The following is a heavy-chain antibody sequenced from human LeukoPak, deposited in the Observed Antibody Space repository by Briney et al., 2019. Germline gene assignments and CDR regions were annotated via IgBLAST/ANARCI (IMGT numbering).Heavy chain of an antibody. D-gene: IGHD6-13*01. CDR2: INPSGGST. CDR1: GYTFTGYY. CDR3: ARVSLYSSSWYAADY. Sequence: ASVKVSCKASGYTFTGYYMHWVRQAPGQGLEWMGIINPSGGSTSYAQKFQGRATMTRDTSTSTVYMELSSLRSEDTAVYYCARVSLYSSSWYAADYWGQGTLVTVSS. V-gene: IGHV1-46*01. J-gene: IGHJ4*02.